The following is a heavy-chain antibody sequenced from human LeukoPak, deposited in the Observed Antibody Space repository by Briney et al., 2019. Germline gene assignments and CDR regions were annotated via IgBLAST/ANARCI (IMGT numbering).Heavy chain of an antibody. CDR3: AKDQRSIAVAGYFDS. CDR1: GFTFSTYA. Sequence: GGSLRLSCAASGFTFSTYAMTWVRQAPGQGLEWVSSISGSGSGTYYADSVKGRFTISRDNSKNTLYLQMNSLRAEDTAVYYCAKDQRSIAVAGYFDSWGQGTLVTVSS. D-gene: IGHD6-19*01. CDR2: ISGSGSGT. V-gene: IGHV3-23*01. J-gene: IGHJ4*02.